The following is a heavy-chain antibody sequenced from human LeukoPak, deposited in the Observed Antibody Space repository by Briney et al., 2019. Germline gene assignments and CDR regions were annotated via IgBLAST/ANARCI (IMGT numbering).Heavy chain of an antibody. CDR3: ARNYDFWSGYYTGAAGY. CDR1: GYTFTVYY. Sequence: ASVKVSCKASGYTFTVYYMHWVRQAPGQGLEWMGWINPNSGGTNYAQKFQGRVTMTRDTSISTAYMELSRLRSDDTAVYYCARNYDFWSGYYTGAAGYWGQGTLVTVSS. V-gene: IGHV1-2*02. J-gene: IGHJ4*02. CDR2: INPNSGGT. D-gene: IGHD3-3*01.